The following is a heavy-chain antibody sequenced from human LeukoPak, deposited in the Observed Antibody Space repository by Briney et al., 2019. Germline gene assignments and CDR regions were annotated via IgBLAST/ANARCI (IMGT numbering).Heavy chain of an antibody. CDR2: IYPGVSDT. CDR3: ATNGPHAFDI. CDR1: GYSFTSYW. V-gene: IGHV5-51*04. Sequence: GESLKISCKGSGYSFTSYWIGWVRQMPGKGLGWMGSIYPGVSDTRYSPSFQGQVTISADKPISLAYLQWTSLKASDTAMYYCATNGPHAFDIWGQGTMVTVSS. J-gene: IGHJ3*02. D-gene: IGHD4-17*01.